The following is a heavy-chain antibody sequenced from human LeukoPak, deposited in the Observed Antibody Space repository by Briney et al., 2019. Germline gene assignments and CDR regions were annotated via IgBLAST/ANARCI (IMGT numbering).Heavy chain of an antibody. Sequence: ASVKVSCKASGYTFTSYYMHWVRQAPGQGLEWMGIINPSGGSTSYAQKFQGRVTMTRDTSTSTVYMELSSLRSEDTGVYYCARDPGGYYDSSGPYWSYWGQGTLVTVSS. CDR1: GYTFTSYY. J-gene: IGHJ4*02. D-gene: IGHD3-22*01. CDR2: INPSGGST. V-gene: IGHV1-46*01. CDR3: ARDPGGYYDSSGPYWSY.